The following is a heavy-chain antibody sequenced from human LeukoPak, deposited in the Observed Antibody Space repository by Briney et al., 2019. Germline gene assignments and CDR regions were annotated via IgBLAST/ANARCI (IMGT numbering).Heavy chain of an antibody. CDR3: AKNGDRGAYCTGGTCYPYFYYYMDV. J-gene: IGHJ6*03. CDR1: GFSFSTYW. CDR2: INQHGSET. V-gene: IGHV3-7*03. Sequence: PGGSLRLSCEVSGFSFSTYWMTWVRQAPGKGLEWVANINQHGSETYYVDSVKGRFTISRDNSKNTLYLQMNSLRAEDTAIYYCAKNGDRGAYCTGGTCYPYFYYYMDVWGKGTTVTI. D-gene: IGHD2-15*01.